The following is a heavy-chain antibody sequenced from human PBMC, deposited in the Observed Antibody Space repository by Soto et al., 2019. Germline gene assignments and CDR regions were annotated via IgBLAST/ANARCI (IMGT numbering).Heavy chain of an antibody. V-gene: IGHV3-9*01. J-gene: IGHJ4*02. CDR2: ISWNSGSI. CDR1: GFTFDDYA. Sequence: EVQLVESGGGLVQPGRSLRLSCAASGFTFDDYAMHWVRQAPGKGLEWDSGISWNSGSIGYADSVKGRFTISRDNAKNSLYLQMNSLRAEDTALYYCAKASDYIWGSYLDYWGQGTLVTVSS. CDR3: AKASDYIWGSYLDY. D-gene: IGHD3-16*02.